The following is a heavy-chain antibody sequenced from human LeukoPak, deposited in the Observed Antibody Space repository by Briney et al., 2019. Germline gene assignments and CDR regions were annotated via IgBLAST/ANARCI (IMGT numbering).Heavy chain of an antibody. CDR2: ISAYNGNT. J-gene: IGHJ4*02. CDR3: ARVYYDILTGYYPSDLDC. D-gene: IGHD3-9*01. CDR1: GYTFTSYG. Sequence: ASVKVSCKASGYTFTSYGISWVRQAPGQGLEWMGRISAYNGNTNYAQKLQGRVTMTTDTSTSTAYMELRSLRSDDTAVYYCARVYYDILTGYYPSDLDCWGQGTLVTVSS. V-gene: IGHV1-18*01.